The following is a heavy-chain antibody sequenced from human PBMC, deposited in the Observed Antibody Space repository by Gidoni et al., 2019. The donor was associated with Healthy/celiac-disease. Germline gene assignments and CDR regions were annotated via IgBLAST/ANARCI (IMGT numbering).Heavy chain of an antibody. J-gene: IGHJ6*02. CDR1: GYTLTSYG. CDR2: ISAYNGNT. D-gene: IGHD6-13*01. V-gene: IGHV1-18*01. CDR3: ARDFRGIAAAGMGNYYYGMDV. Sequence: QVQLVQSGAEVKKPGASVKVSCKASGYTLTSYGISCVRQAPGQGLEWMGWISAYNGNTNYAQKLQGRVTMTTDTSTSTAYMELRSLRSDDTAVYSCARDFRGIAAAGMGNYYYGMDVWGQGTTVTVSS.